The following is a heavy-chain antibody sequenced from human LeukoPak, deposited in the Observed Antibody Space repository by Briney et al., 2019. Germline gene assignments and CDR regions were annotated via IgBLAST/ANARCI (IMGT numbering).Heavy chain of an antibody. CDR2: ISSSSSYI. CDR3: ARDGIGSTNNFDY. V-gene: IGHV3-21*01. J-gene: IGHJ4*02. D-gene: IGHD1-26*01. CDR1: GFTFSSYS. Sequence: PGGSLRLSCAASGFTFSSYSMNWVRQAPGKGLEWVSSISSSSSYIYYADSVKGRFTISRDNAKNSLYLQMNSLRAEGTAVYYCARDGIGSTNNFDYWGQGTLVTVSS.